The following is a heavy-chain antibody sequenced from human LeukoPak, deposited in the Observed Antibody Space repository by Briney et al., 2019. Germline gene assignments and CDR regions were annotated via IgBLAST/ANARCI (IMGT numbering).Heavy chain of an antibody. D-gene: IGHD2-15*01. V-gene: IGHV3-30*18. CDR2: ISYDGSNK. CDR1: GFTFSSYG. Sequence: GGSLRLSCAASGFTFSSYGMHWVRQAPGKGLEWVAVISYDGSNKYYADSVKGRFTISRDNSKNTLYLQMNSLRAEDTAVYYCAKEHCSGGSCYFWVFDYWGQGTLVTVSS. J-gene: IGHJ4*02. CDR3: AKEHCSGGSCYFWVFDY.